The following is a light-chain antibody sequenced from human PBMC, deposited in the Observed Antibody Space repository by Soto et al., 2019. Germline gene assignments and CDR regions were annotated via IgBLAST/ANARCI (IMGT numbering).Light chain of an antibody. V-gene: IGKV3-11*01. CDR2: DAS. J-gene: IGKJ2*01. CDR1: QSVRSF. Sequence: EIVLTQSPATLSLSPGERATLSCRASQSVRSFLAWYQQKPGQAPRLLIYDASNRATGIPARFSGSGSGTDFTLTISSLEPEDFAVYYCQQRNNWYTFGQGTKLEIK. CDR3: QQRNNWYT.